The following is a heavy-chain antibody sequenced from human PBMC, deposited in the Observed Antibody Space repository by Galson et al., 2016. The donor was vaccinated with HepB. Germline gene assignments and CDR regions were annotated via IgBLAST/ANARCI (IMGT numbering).Heavy chain of an antibody. CDR1: GFTFSNYG. CDR3: AGALEHSPYYFYYGVDF. D-gene: IGHD1-1*01. J-gene: IGHJ6*02. Sequence: SLRLSCAASGFTFSNYGWNWVRQAPGKGLEWVSGIGESSAYTNYADSVKGRFTISRDNSKNMVYLQMNSLRAEDTGVYHCAGALEHSPYYFYYGVDFWGQGTTLTVSS. V-gene: IGHV3-23*01. CDR2: IGESSAYT.